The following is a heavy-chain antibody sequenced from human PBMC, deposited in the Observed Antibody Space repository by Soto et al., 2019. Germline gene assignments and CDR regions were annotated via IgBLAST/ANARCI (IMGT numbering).Heavy chain of an antibody. CDR1: GYTFSNYG. J-gene: IGHJ4*02. CDR3: ARDEGIRGFDS. D-gene: IGHD3-10*01. Sequence: QVQLVQSGDEVKKSGASVKVSCTASGYTFSNYGISWVRQAPGQGLEWMGWISGYNGLTAYAQNVQGRVTMTIDKPTTTVFMEMTGLRSNDTAVYYCARDEGIRGFDSWGQGTLVTVSS. V-gene: IGHV1-18*04. CDR2: ISGYNGLT.